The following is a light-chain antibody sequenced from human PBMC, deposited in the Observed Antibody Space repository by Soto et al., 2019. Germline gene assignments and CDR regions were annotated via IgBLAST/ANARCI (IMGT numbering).Light chain of an antibody. Sequence: FMLTHPHSVSESPGKTVTISCTRSSGSIGSNSVQWYRQRPGSAPTIVIYEDDQRPSGVPNRFAGSIDRSSNSASLTISGLQTEDEADYYCQSYDTNTVVFGGGTQLTVL. V-gene: IGLV6-57*04. CDR1: SGSIGSNS. CDR3: QSYDTNTVV. CDR2: EDD. J-gene: IGLJ2*01.